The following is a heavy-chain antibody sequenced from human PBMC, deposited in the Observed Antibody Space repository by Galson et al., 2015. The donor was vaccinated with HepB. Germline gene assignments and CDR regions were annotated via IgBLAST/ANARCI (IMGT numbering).Heavy chain of an antibody. D-gene: IGHD6-19*01. CDR2: IYSGGST. J-gene: IGHJ6*02. CDR3: ARDPPYSRDWYNYYGMGV. Sequence: SLRLSCAASGFTVSSNYMSWVRQAPGKGLEWLSVIYSGGSTYYADSVKGRFTISRDNSKNTLYLQMNSLRAEDTAVYYCARDPPYSRDWYNYYGMGVWGQGTTVTVSS. CDR1: GFTVSSNY. V-gene: IGHV3-53*01.